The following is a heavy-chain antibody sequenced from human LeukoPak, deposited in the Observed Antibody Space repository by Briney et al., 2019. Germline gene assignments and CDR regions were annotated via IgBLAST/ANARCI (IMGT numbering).Heavy chain of an antibody. D-gene: IGHD6-19*01. V-gene: IGHV3-48*03. J-gene: IGHJ4*02. Sequence: GGSLRLSCADSGFTFSSYEMNWVRQAPGKGLEWVSYISSGSTIYDADSVKGRFTISRDNAKNSLYLQMNSLRAEDTAVYYCARESIAVAGAPFDYWGQGTLVTVSS. CDR2: ISSGSTI. CDR3: ARESIAVAGAPFDY. CDR1: GFTFSSYE.